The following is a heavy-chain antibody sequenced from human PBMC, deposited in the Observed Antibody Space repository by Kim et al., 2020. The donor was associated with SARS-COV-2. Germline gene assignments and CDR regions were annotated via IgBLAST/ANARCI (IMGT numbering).Heavy chain of an antibody. J-gene: IGHJ4*02. Sequence: GGSLRLSCAASGFTFSSYSMNWVRQAPGKGLEWVSSISSSSSYIYYADSVKGRFTISRDNAKNSLYLQMNSLRAEDTAVYYCARDPQGSTPYSSGWYGTSFDYWGQGTLVTVSS. V-gene: IGHV3-21*01. CDR1: GFTFSSYS. D-gene: IGHD6-19*01. CDR2: ISSSSSYI. CDR3: ARDPQGSTPYSSGWYGTSFDY.